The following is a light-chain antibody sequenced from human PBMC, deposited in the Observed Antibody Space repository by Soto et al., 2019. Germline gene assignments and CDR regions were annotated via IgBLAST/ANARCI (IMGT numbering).Light chain of an antibody. V-gene: IGLV2-14*03. CDR1: SSDVGGYNY. J-gene: IGLJ1*01. CDR3: SSYTTSNTRQIV. Sequence: ALTQPASVSGSPGQSITISCTGTSSDVGGYNYVSWYQHHPGKAPKLMIYDVSNLPSGVSNRFSGSKSGNTASLTISWLQPEDEADYYCSSYTTSNTRQIVFGTGTKVTVL. CDR2: DVS.